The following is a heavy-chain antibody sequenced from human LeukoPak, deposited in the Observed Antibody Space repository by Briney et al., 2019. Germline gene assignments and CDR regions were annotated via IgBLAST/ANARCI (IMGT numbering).Heavy chain of an antibody. D-gene: IGHD1-26*01. V-gene: IGHV3-53*01. CDR3: AGAFSGSYYFDY. CDR1: GFSVSSNY. CDR2: IYSGGST. Sequence: GGSLRLSCAASGFSVSSNYMSWVRQAPGKGLEWVSVIYSGGSTYYADSVKGRFTISRDNSKNTLSLQMNSLRAEDTAVYYCAGAFSGSYYFDYWGQGTLVTVSS. J-gene: IGHJ4*02.